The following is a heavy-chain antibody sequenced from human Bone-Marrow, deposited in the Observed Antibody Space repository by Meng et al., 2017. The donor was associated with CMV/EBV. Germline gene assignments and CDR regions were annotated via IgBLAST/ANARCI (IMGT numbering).Heavy chain of an antibody. D-gene: IGHD3-3*01. CDR1: GYRFTSYW. CDR2: IYPGDSDT. CDR3: ARHGAFWVGYDKFDY. Sequence: GESLKISCKGSGYRFTSYWIGWVRQMPGKGLEWMGIIYPGDSDTKYSPSFQGQVTISADKSISTAYLQWSSLKASDTAMYYCARHGAFWVGYDKFDYWGQRTLVTVSS. V-gene: IGHV5-51*01. J-gene: IGHJ4*02.